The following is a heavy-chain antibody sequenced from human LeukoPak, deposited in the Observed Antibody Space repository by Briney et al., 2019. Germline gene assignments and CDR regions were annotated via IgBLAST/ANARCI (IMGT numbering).Heavy chain of an antibody. CDR2: IYYSGST. CDR1: GGSLSSYY. D-gene: IGHD1-1*01. Sequence: SETLSLTCTVSGGSLSSYYWSWIRQPPGKALEWIGYIYYSGSTKYNPSLKSRVTISVDTSKNQFSLKLSSVTAADTAVYYCARGYMGPYYFDYWGQGTLVTVSS. CDR3: ARGYMGPYYFDY. V-gene: IGHV4-59*01. J-gene: IGHJ4*02.